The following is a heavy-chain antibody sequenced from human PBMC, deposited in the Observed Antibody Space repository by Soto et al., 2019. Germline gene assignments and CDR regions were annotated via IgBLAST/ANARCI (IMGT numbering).Heavy chain of an antibody. J-gene: IGHJ5*02. Sequence: ASVKVSCKASGYTFTGYYMHWVRQAPGQGLEWMGWINPNSGGTNYAQKFQGWVTMTRDTSITTAYMELSRLRSDDTAVYYCARDVTMVRGVITKYGFDPWGQGTLVTVSS. CDR2: INPNSGGT. CDR3: ARDVTMVRGVITKYGFDP. CDR1: GYTFTGYY. V-gene: IGHV1-2*04. D-gene: IGHD3-10*01.